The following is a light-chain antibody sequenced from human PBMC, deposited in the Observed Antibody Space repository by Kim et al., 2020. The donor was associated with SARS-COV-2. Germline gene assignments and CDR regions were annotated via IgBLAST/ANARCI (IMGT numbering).Light chain of an antibody. Sequence: QSVLTQPASVSGSPGQSITISCTGTNSDVGGYNHVSWYQRHPGKAPKLMIYEVTNRPSGVSNRFSGSKSGNTASLTISGLQAEDEADYYCSSYTSSSTVVFGGGTKVTVL. CDR3: SSYTSSSTVV. V-gene: IGLV2-14*01. CDR2: EVT. CDR1: NSDVGGYNH. J-gene: IGLJ2*01.